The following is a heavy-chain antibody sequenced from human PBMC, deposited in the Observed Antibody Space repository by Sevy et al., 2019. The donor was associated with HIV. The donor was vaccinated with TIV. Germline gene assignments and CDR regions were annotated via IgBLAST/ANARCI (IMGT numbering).Heavy chain of an antibody. J-gene: IGHJ4*02. Sequence: GGSLRLSCAASRFTFSSYAMSWVRQAPGKGLEWVSAISSSGRSTYYADSVKGRFTISRDNSKNTLFLQMNSLRAEDTAVYYCAKDGSTFLDYWGQRTLVTVSS. D-gene: IGHD3-10*01. V-gene: IGHV3-23*01. CDR3: AKDGSTFLDY. CDR1: RFTFSSYA. CDR2: ISSSGRST.